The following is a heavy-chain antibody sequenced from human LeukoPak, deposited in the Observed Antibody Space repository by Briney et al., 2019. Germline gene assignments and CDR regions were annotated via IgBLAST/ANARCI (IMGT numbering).Heavy chain of an antibody. CDR2: ISGSGDST. D-gene: IGHD2-2*01. J-gene: IGHJ4*02. V-gene: IGHV3-23*01. Sequence: PGGSLRLSCAASGFTFRSYGMTWVRQAPGKGLEWVSAISGSGDSTYYADSVKGRFTISRDNAKNTLYLQMNSLRAGDTAVYYCANSFRSTSLDYWGQGTLVTVSS. CDR1: GFTFRSYG. CDR3: ANSFRSTSLDY.